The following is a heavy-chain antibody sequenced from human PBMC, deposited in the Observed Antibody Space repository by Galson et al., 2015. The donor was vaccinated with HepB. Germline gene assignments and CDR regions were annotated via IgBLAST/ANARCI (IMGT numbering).Heavy chain of an antibody. CDR1: GFTFDDYG. Sequence: SLRLSCAASGFTFDDYGMSWVRQAPGKGLEWVSGINWNGGSTGYADSVKGRFTISRDNAKNSLYLQMNSLRAEDTALYHCARGYSSRVAFDIWGQGTMVTVSS. J-gene: IGHJ3*02. D-gene: IGHD6-13*01. CDR3: ARGYSSRVAFDI. CDR2: INWNGGST. V-gene: IGHV3-20*01.